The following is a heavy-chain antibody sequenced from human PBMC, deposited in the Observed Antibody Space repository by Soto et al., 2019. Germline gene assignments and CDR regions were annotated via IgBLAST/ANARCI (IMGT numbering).Heavy chain of an antibody. Sequence: QVQLQESGPGLVKPSQTLSLTCTVSGGSISSGAYYWSWIRQHPEKGLEWIGYIYYSGTTYYNPSLKSRFTISVDTCKNQFSRKLGSVTAADTAVYYCARGGYCSSTTCSNWFDPWGQGTLVTVSS. D-gene: IGHD2-2*01. CDR3: ARGGYCSSTTCSNWFDP. V-gene: IGHV4-31*03. CDR1: GGSISSGAYY. J-gene: IGHJ5*02. CDR2: IYYSGTT.